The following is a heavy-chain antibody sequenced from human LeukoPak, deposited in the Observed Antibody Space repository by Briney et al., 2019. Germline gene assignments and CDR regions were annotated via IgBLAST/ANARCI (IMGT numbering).Heavy chain of an antibody. D-gene: IGHD3-3*01. CDR3: ARARPATYKVFADF. CDR1: GFTFRNYW. Sequence: PGGSLRLSCVASGFTFRNYWMSWLRQTPGKGLEWVANINEDETERYYVASVEGRFTVSRDNGKNSLYLQMNGLRAEDSAVFYCARARPATYKVFADFWGQGTLVTVSS. J-gene: IGHJ4*02. V-gene: IGHV3-7*01. CDR2: INEDETER.